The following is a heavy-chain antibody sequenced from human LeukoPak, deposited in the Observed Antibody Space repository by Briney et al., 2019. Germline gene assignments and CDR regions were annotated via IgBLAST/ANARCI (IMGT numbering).Heavy chain of an antibody. CDR1: GGSINNYY. V-gene: IGHV4-59*01. D-gene: IGHD1-26*01. CDR3: ARDGIRGSYYTD. CDR2: IYYSGTT. Sequence: SETLSLTCTVSGGSINNYYWSWIRQPPGKELEWIGYIYYSGTTKYNPSLSSRVTISVDTSKNQCSLNLTSVTSADTAVYYCARDGIRGSYYTDWGRGTLVIVSS. J-gene: IGHJ1*01.